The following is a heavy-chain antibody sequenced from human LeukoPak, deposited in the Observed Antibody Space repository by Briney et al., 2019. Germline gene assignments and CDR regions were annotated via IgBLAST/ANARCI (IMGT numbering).Heavy chain of an antibody. CDR1: GYTFTGYY. CDR2: INPNSGGT. D-gene: IGHD1-26*01. Sequence: ASVNVSCKASGYTFTGYYVHWVRQAPGQGLEWMGWINPNSGGTNYAQKFQGRVTMTRDTSISTAYMELSRLRSDDTAVYYCARGALPAVALYYFDYWGQGTLVTVSS. CDR3: ARGALPAVALYYFDY. J-gene: IGHJ4*02. V-gene: IGHV1-2*02.